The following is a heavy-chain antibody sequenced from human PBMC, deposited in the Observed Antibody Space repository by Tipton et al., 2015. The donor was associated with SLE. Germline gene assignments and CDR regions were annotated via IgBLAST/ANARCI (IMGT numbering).Heavy chain of an antibody. CDR3: ARLPSGTYSYRFDY. J-gene: IGHJ4*02. CDR2: IYPDDSDT. V-gene: IGHV5-51*03. Sequence: QLVQSGAEVKKPGESLKISCKGSGYRFRDYWIAWVRQMPGKELECMGIIYPDDSDTRYSPSFEGQVTISADESISTAYLQWSSLKASDTAMYYCARLPSGTYSYRFDYWGQGTLVTVSS. CDR1: GYRFRDYW. D-gene: IGHD1-26*01.